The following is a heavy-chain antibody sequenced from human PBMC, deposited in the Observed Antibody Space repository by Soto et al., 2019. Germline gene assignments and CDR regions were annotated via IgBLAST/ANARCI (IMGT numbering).Heavy chain of an antibody. J-gene: IGHJ4*02. CDR2: IYYSGST. Sequence: SETLSLTCTVSGGSITSYYWSWIRQPPGKGLEWIGYIYYSGSTNYNPSLKSRVTISVDTSKNQFSLKLSSVTAADTAVYYCASTQGGYYLRYFDYWGQGTLVTVSS. CDR1: GGSITSYY. D-gene: IGHD3-22*01. V-gene: IGHV4-59*01. CDR3: ASTQGGYYLRYFDY.